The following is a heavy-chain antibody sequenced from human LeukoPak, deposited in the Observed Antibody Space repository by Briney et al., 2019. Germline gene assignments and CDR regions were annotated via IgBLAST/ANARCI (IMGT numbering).Heavy chain of an antibody. D-gene: IGHD1-26*01. CDR2: ISSGSSDI. CDR3: AAGGSYYYY. CDR1: GFTFRSYA. J-gene: IGHJ4*02. V-gene: IGHV3-23*01. Sequence: PGGSLRLSCAASGFTFRSYAMTWVRQAPGKGLEWVSGISSGSSDIYYADSVKGRFTISRDNSKNTLYLQMNSLRAEDTAVYYCAAGGSYYYYWGQGTLVTVSS.